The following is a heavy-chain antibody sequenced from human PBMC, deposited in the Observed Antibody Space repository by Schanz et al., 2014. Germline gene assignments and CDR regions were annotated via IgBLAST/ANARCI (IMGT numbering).Heavy chain of an antibody. CDR2: ITNKPNNYNT. Sequence: EVQVLESGEGLVEAGGSLRLSCAASGFTGRTFAMDWVRQAAGKGLEWVGRITNKPNNYNTEYAASVKGRFTISRDDSRNSRYLQMSSLKTEDTAVYYCVRLDVHDYWGQGTLVTVSA. CDR1: GFTGRTFA. D-gene: IGHD3-16*01. V-gene: IGHV3-72*01. J-gene: IGHJ4*02. CDR3: VRLDVHDY.